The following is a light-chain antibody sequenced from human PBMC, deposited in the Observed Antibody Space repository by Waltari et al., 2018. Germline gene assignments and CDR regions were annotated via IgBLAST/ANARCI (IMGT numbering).Light chain of an antibody. V-gene: IGLV3-27*01. CDR3: YCAADSNVRV. CDR1: VLAKKY. CDR2: KDS. J-gene: IGLJ2*01. Sequence: SYDLTQPSSVSVSPGQTARITCSGDVLAKKYDRWFQKKPGQAPVLVIYKDSERPSGIPELISGSTSETTVTLTISGTQVGDEADYSCYCAADSNVRVFGGGTRLTVL.